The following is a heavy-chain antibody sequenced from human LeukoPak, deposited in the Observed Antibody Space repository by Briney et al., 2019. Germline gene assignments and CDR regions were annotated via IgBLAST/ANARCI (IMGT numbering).Heavy chain of an antibody. D-gene: IGHD2-15*01. Sequence: PSQTLSLTCTVSGGSISSGGYYWSWIRQHPGKGLEWIGYIYYSGSTYYNPSLKSRVTISVDTSKNQFSLKLSSVTAADTAVYYCARGRYCSGGSCYFDYWGQGTLVTVSS. CDR1: GGSISSGGYY. CDR2: IYYSGST. J-gene: IGHJ4*02. CDR3: ARGRYCSGGSCYFDY. V-gene: IGHV4-31*03.